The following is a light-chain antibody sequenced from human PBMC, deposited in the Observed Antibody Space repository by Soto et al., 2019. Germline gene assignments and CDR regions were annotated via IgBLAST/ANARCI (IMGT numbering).Light chain of an antibody. J-gene: IGLJ1*01. CDR1: ISDVGGHGY. Sequence: QSALTQPASVSGSPGQSITISCTGTISDVGGHGYVSWYQQHPGKAPKLMIYEVTERPSGVSDRFSGSKSGNTASLTISGLISEDDHVYYCVSLTIRSSHYGFGTGTK. CDR2: EVT. CDR3: VSLTIRSSHYG. V-gene: IGLV2-14*01.